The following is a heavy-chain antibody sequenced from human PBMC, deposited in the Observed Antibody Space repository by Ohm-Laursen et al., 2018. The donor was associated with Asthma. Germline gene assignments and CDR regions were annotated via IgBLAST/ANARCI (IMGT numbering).Heavy chain of an antibody. J-gene: IGHJ5*02. V-gene: IGHV3-30*03. Sequence: RSLRLSCAASGFTFSSYGMHWVRQAPGKGLEWVAVISYDGSNKYYADSVKGRFTISRDNSKNTLYLQMNSLRAEDTAVYYCARAPYSGSYHGRDWFDPWGQGTLVTVSS. CDR1: GFTFSSYG. CDR2: ISYDGSNK. CDR3: ARAPYSGSYHGRDWFDP. D-gene: IGHD1-26*01.